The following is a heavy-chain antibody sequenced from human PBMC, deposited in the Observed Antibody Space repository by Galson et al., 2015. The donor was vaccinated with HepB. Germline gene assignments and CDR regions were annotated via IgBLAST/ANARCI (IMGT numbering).Heavy chain of an antibody. D-gene: IGHD7-27*01. Sequence: SLRLSCAASGFTFSSYAMSWVRQAPGKGLEWVSAISGSGGSTYYADSVKGRFTISRDNSKNTLYLQMNSLRAEDTAVYYCAKSPGEDYYYGMDVWGQGTTVTVSS. J-gene: IGHJ6*02. CDR3: AKSPGEDYYYGMDV. V-gene: IGHV3-23*01. CDR2: ISGSGGST. CDR1: GFTFSSYA.